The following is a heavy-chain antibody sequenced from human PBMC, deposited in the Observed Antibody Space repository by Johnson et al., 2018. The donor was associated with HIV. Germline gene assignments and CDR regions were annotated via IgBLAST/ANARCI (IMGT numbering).Heavy chain of an antibody. CDR2: IYSGGNT. V-gene: IGHV3-66*01. Sequence: EVQLVESGGGLVKPGGSLRLSCAASGFTFSDYYMSWIRQAPGKGLEWVSVIYSGGNTYYADSVKGRFTISRDKSKNSLFLQMNSLRVEDKAVYYCARSGGYPNAFDMWGQGTMVSVSS. CDR3: ARSGGYPNAFDM. D-gene: IGHD6-13*01. CDR1: GFTFSDYY. J-gene: IGHJ3*02.